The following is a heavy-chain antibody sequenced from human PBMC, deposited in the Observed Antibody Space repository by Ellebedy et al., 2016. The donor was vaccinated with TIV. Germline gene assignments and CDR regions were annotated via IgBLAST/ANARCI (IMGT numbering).Heavy chain of an antibody. J-gene: IGHJ3*02. CDR3: ATYQGAAMVDAYDI. D-gene: IGHD5-18*01. CDR1: GASIRNYY. Sequence: SETLSLXXTVSGASIRNYYWNWIRQAPGKGLEWIGSIYYIGSTYYNPSLKIRVTISIETSKRYFALNLRSVTDADTAVYFCATYQGAAMVDAYDIWGQGTVVTVSS. CDR2: IYYIGST. V-gene: IGHV4-59*01.